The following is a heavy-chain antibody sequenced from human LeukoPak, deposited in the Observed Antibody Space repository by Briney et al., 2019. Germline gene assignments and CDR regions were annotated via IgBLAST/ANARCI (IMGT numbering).Heavy chain of an antibody. CDR3: ARYSSGFDY. CDR2: VSSRSSQI. V-gene: IGHV3-21*01. Sequence: GGSLRLSCAASGFTFSSYIMNWVRQAPGKGLEWVSSVSSRSSQIYYADSVKGRFTISRDNAKNSLYLQMNSLRAEDTAVYYCARYSSGFDYWGQGTLVTVSS. CDR1: GFTFSSYI. J-gene: IGHJ4*02. D-gene: IGHD3-22*01.